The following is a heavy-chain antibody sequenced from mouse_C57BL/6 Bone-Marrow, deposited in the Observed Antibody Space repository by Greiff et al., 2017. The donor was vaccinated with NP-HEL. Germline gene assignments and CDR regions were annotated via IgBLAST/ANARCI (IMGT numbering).Heavy chain of an antibody. Sequence: EVMLVASGGGLVKPGGSLKLSCAASGFTFSSYAMSWVRQTPEKRLEWVATISDGGRYTYYPDNVKGRFTISRDNAKNNLYLQMSHLKSEDTAMYYCARDYYGSSSLYAMDYWGQGTSVTVSS. CDR1: GFTFSSYA. V-gene: IGHV5-4*01. D-gene: IGHD1-1*01. CDR2: ISDGGRYT. CDR3: ARDYYGSSSLYAMDY. J-gene: IGHJ4*01.